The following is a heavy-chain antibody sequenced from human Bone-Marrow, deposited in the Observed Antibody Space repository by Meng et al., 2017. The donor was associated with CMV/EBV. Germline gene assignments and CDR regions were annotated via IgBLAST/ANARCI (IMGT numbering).Heavy chain of an antibody. CDR3: ARGYSGSYLGGGYFDY. J-gene: IGHJ4*02. CDR1: TFTSYY. Sequence: TFTSYYMHWVRQAPGQGLEWMGGIIPIFGTANYAQKFQGRVTITTDESTSTAYMELSSLRSEDTAVYYCARGYSGSYLGGGYFDYWGQGTLVTVSS. V-gene: IGHV1-69*05. D-gene: IGHD1-26*01. CDR2: IIPIFGTA.